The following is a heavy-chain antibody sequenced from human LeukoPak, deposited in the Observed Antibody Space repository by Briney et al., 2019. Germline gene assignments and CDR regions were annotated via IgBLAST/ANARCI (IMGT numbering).Heavy chain of an antibody. Sequence: ASVKVSCKASGYTFTSYDISWVRQAPGQGLEWMGWISAYTGNRNYAQKLQDRVTMTTDTSTSTAYMELRSLRSDDTAVYYCARDRYNYGPDAFDIWGQGTMVTVSS. V-gene: IGHV1-18*01. CDR2: ISAYTGNR. J-gene: IGHJ3*02. D-gene: IGHD5-18*01. CDR3: ARDRYNYGPDAFDI. CDR1: GYTFTSYD.